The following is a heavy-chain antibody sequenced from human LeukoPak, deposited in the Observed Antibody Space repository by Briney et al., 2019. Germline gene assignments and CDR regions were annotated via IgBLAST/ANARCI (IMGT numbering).Heavy chain of an antibody. CDR1: GGSISSYY. CDR2: IYYSGST. Sequence: SETLSLTCTVSGGSISSYYWSWIRQPPGKGLEWIGYIYYSGSTNYNPSLKSRVTISVDTSKNQFSLKLSSVTAADTAVYYCARHHYYGSGSLDYWGRGTLVTVSS. V-gene: IGHV4-59*08. D-gene: IGHD3-10*01. J-gene: IGHJ4*02. CDR3: ARHHYYGSGSLDY.